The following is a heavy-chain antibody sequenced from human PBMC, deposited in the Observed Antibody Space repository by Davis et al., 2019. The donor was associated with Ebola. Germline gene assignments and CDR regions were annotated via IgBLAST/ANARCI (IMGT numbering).Heavy chain of an antibody. CDR2: ISGSSS. J-gene: IGHJ3*02. V-gene: IGHV3-21*01. D-gene: IGHD3-22*01. Sequence: GESLKISCAASGFTFSSYTMNWVRQAPGKGLEWVSSISGSSSYYAESVTGRFTISRDNAKNTLYLQMNSLRAEDTAVYYCARAGPWYYEKHAFDIWGQGTMVTVSS. CDR3: ARAGPWYYEKHAFDI. CDR1: GFTFSSYT.